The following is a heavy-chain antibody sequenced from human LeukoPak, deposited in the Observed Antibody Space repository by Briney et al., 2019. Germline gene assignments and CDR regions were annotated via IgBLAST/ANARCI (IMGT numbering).Heavy chain of an antibody. V-gene: IGHV3-23*01. D-gene: IGHD1-26*01. Sequence: GGSLRLSCAASGFTFSSYAMSWVRQAPGKGLEWVSAISGSGGSTYYADSVKGRFAISRDNSKNTLYLQMNSLRAEDTAVYYCAKDQYIGSYYYFDYWGQGTLVTVSS. CDR1: GFTFSSYA. J-gene: IGHJ4*02. CDR3: AKDQYIGSYYYFDY. CDR2: ISGSGGST.